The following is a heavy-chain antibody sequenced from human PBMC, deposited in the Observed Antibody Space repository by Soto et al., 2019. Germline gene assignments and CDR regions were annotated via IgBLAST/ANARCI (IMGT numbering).Heavy chain of an antibody. Sequence: GGSLRLSCAASGLSFSTYEVHWVRQAPGRGLEWVSYINPRGSSTYYADSVKGRLTVSRDNARNSVYLQMNSLRAEDTAMYHCATGVRGPLQWVADSEPDDYWGQGTLVTVSS. D-gene: IGHD2-15*01. CDR3: ATGVRGPLQWVADSEPDDY. J-gene: IGHJ4*02. CDR2: INPRGSST. CDR1: GLSFSTYE. V-gene: IGHV3-48*03.